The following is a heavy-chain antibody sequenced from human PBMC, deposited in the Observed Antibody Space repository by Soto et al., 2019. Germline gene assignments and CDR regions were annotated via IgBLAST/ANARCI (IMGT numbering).Heavy chain of an antibody. D-gene: IGHD6-19*01. CDR2: IWDDGSNK. CDR1: GFTFSSYG. V-gene: IGHV3-33*01. CDR3: ARDQEQWLVADY. J-gene: IGHJ4*02. Sequence: QVQLVESGGGVVQPGRSLRLSCAASGFTFSSYGMHWVRQAPGKGLEWAAVIWDDGSNKYYADSVKGRFTISRDNSKNTLYLEMNSLRVEDTAVYYCARDQEQWLVADYWGQGTLVTVSS.